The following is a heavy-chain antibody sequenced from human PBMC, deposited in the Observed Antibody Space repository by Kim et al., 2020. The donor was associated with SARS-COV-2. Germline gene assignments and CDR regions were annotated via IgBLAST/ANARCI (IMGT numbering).Heavy chain of an antibody. CDR3: ARHHSSSWYEGWFDP. Sequence: SETLSLTCTVSGGSISSSSYYWGWIRQPPGKGLEWIGSIYYSGSTYYNPSLKSRVTISVDTSKNQFSLKLSSVTAADTAVYYCARHHSSSWYEGWFDPWGQGTLVTVSS. CDR1: GGSISSSSYY. CDR2: IYYSGST. D-gene: IGHD6-13*01. V-gene: IGHV4-39*01. J-gene: IGHJ5*02.